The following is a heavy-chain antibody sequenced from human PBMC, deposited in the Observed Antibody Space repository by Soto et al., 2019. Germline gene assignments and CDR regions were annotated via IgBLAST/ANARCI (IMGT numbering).Heavy chain of an antibody. CDR2: IRNKAMAQTT. CDR1: GFTFSDYY. Sequence: EVQLVESGGGLVQPEGSLRLSCVASGFTFSDYYMDWFRQAPGKGLEWVGRIRNKAMAQTTEYAASVQGRFTVSRDDSRNALYLQMNSLKTEDTAMYYCSSVGRLTTPYYTDYWGQGTLVAVSS. CDR3: SSVGRLTTPYYTDY. V-gene: IGHV3-72*01. D-gene: IGHD1-26*01. J-gene: IGHJ4*02.